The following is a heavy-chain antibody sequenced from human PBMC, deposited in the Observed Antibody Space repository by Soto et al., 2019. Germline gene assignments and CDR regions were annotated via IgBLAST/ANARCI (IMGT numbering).Heavy chain of an antibody. D-gene: IGHD5-12*01. Sequence: EVQLVESGGGLVKPGGSLRLSCAASGFTFSLYSMHWVRRAPGKGLEWVSSITPSSTYIYYANSVKGRFTISRDNARNSLYLQMSSLRAEDTAIYYCARGFRPGYDGGYNFFDPWGQGTLVTVSS. CDR2: ITPSSTYI. V-gene: IGHV3-21*01. CDR3: ARGFRPGYDGGYNFFDP. J-gene: IGHJ5*02. CDR1: GFTFSLYS.